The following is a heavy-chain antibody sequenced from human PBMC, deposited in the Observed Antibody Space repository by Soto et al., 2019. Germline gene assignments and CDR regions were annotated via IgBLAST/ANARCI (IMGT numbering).Heavy chain of an antibody. Sequence: ASVKVSCKTSGYTFNTYGINWVRQAPGQGLELMGWISAYDGKTTYAEKFQGRVTLTTDTSTSTAYMELRSLRSDDTAIYYCATDPQEFWTSYWFDTWGQGTPVTVSS. CDR3: ATDPQEFWTSYWFDT. CDR1: GYTFNTYG. V-gene: IGHV1-18*01. CDR2: ISAYDGKT. J-gene: IGHJ5*02. D-gene: IGHD3-3*01.